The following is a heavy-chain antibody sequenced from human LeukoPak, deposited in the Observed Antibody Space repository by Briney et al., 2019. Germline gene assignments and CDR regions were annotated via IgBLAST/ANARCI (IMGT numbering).Heavy chain of an antibody. D-gene: IGHD2-15*01. Sequence: GGSLRLSCAAYGFTFSNYALHWVRQAPGKGLEWVAVISYDGSKKYYADSVKGRFTISRDNSKKTLYLQMNSLRVEDTAVYYCAREYCSDPEGNLKDCYYYYMDVWGKGTTVTVSS. J-gene: IGHJ6*03. CDR2: ISYDGSKK. CDR1: GFTFSNYA. V-gene: IGHV3-30*04. CDR3: AREYCSDPEGNLKDCYYYYMDV.